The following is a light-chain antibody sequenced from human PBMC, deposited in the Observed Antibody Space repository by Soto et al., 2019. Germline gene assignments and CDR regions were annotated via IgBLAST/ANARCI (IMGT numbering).Light chain of an antibody. CDR3: HQYYSTPWT. J-gene: IGKJ1*01. Sequence: IVMTQSPATLSVSPGERATLSCRASQSVGTKLAWYQQTRGQAPRLLIYGASNRATGVPARFSGSGSGTEFTLTISSLQAEDVAVYYCHQYYSTPWTFGQGTKVE. V-gene: IGKV3-15*01. CDR1: QSVGTK. CDR2: GAS.